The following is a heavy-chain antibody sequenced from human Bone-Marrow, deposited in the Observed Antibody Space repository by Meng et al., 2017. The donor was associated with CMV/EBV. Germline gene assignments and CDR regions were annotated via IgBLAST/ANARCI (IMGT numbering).Heavy chain of an antibody. CDR3: ARGITYYDFWSGSNYYYYGMDV. J-gene: IGHJ6*02. CDR1: GYTFTSYY. Sequence: ASVKVSCKASGYTFTSYYMHWVRQAPGQGLEWMGIINPSGGSTSYAQKFQGRVTMTRDTSTSTAYMELSSLRSEDTAVYYCARGITYYDFWSGSNYYYYGMDVWGQGTTVTVSS. V-gene: IGHV1-46*01. CDR2: INPSGGST. D-gene: IGHD3-3*01.